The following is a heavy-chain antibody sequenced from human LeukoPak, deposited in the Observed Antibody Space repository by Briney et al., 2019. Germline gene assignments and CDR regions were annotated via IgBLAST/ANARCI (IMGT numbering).Heavy chain of an antibody. D-gene: IGHD2-15*01. J-gene: IGHJ4*02. Sequence: GGSLRLSCAASEFTFRRYEMNWVRQAPGKGLEWISYISSTGNTIYYVDSVQGRFSISRDNAKNSLYLQMNSLRAEDTAVYYCARGRYCSGHNCYFDYWGQGTLVTVSS. V-gene: IGHV3-48*03. CDR2: ISSTGNTI. CDR3: ARGRYCSGHNCYFDY. CDR1: EFTFRRYE.